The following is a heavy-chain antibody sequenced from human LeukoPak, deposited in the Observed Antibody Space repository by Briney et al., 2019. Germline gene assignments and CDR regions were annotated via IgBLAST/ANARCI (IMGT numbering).Heavy chain of an antibody. Sequence: GGSLLLSCAASEFTFSSYRMSWVRQAPGKGLEWVANIKQDGSEKYYVDSVKGRFTISRDNAKNSLYLQMNSLRVEDTAVYYCATSQRTSSRYGNAFDIWGQGTMVTVSS. CDR3: ATSQRTSSRYGNAFDI. D-gene: IGHD6-13*01. J-gene: IGHJ3*02. CDR2: IKQDGSEK. V-gene: IGHV3-7*01. CDR1: EFTFSSYR.